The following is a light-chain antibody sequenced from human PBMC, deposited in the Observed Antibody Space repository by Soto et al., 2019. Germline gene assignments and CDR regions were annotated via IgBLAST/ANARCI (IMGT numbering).Light chain of an antibody. Sequence: QSALTQPRSVSGSPGQSVTISCTGTSSDVGGYNYVSWYQQHPGKAPKLMIYDVSKRPSGVPDRFYGSKSGNTASLTISGLQAEHEADYYCCSFAGSYTLVFGGGTKLTVL. CDR3: CSFAGSYTLV. CDR1: SSDVGGYNY. J-gene: IGLJ2*01. V-gene: IGLV2-11*01. CDR2: DVS.